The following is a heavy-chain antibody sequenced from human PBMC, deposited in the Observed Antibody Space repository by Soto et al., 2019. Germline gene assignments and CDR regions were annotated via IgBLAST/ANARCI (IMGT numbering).Heavy chain of an antibody. CDR3: ARDLMEGRYCSGGSCHDAFDI. Sequence: SQTLSLTCAISGDSVSSNSAAWNWIRQSPSRGLEWLGRTYYRSKWYNDYAVSVKSRITINPDTSKNQFSLQLNSVTPEDTAVYYCARDLMEGRYCSGGSCHDAFDIWGQGTMVTVSS. CDR1: GDSVSSNSAA. V-gene: IGHV6-1*01. D-gene: IGHD2-15*01. J-gene: IGHJ3*02. CDR2: TYYRSKWYN.